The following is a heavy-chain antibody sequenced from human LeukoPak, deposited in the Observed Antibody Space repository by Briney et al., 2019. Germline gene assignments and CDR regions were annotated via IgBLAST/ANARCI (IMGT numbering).Heavy chain of an antibody. CDR2: IDSDGTRT. V-gene: IGHV3-74*01. CDR3: ARSPNCGGDCS. J-gene: IGHJ1*01. Sequence: GGSLRLSCAASGFAFSTYWMHWVRQAPGKGLVWVSRIDSDGTRTTYADSVKGRFTISRDNAKNTLYLQMNSLRAEDTAVYYCARSPNCGGDCSWDKGTLVTVSS. CDR1: GFAFSTYW. D-gene: IGHD2-21*02.